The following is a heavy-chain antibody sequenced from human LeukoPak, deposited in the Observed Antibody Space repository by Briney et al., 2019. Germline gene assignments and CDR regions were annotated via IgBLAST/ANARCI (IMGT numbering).Heavy chain of an antibody. CDR1: GFTFSSYA. CDR2: ISGSGGST. V-gene: IGHV3-23*01. Sequence: GGSLRLSCAASGFTFSSYAMSWVRQAPGKGLEWVSAISGSGGSTYYADSVKGRFTISRDNSKNTLYLQMNSLRAEDTAVYYCAKDQGNYDFWSGFLYYFDYWGQGTLVTASS. J-gene: IGHJ4*02. D-gene: IGHD3-3*01. CDR3: AKDQGNYDFWSGFLYYFDY.